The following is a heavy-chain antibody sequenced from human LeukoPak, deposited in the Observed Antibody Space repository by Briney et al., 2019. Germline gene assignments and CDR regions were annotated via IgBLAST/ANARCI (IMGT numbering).Heavy chain of an antibody. J-gene: IGHJ4*02. CDR1: GYTFTSYY. V-gene: IGHV1-46*01. D-gene: IGHD6-19*01. CDR2: INPSGGST. CDR3: ARDTGIAVAGTVSYYFDY. Sequence: GASVKVSCKASGYTFTSYYMHWVRQAPGQGLEWMGIINPSGGSTSYAQKFQGRVTMTRDMSTSTVYMELSSLRSEDTAVYYCARDTGIAVAGTVSYYFDYWGQGTLVTVSS.